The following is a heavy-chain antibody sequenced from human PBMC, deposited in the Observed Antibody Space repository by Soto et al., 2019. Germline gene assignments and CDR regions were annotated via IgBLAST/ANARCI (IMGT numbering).Heavy chain of an antibody. D-gene: IGHD3-3*01. CDR2: ISYDGSNK. CDR3: AKDFAPGSGYYTDYYYGMDV. J-gene: IGHJ6*02. V-gene: IGHV3-30*18. CDR1: GFTFSSYG. Sequence: GGSLRLSCAASGFTFSSYGMHWVRQAPGKGLEWVAVISYDGSNKYYADSVKGRFTISRDNSKNTLYLQMNSLRAEDTAVYYCAKDFAPGSGYYTDYYYGMDVWGQGTTVTVSS.